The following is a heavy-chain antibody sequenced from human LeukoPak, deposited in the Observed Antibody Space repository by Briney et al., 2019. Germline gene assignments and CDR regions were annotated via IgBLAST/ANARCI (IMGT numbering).Heavy chain of an antibody. D-gene: IGHD1-26*01. CDR1: GFGFSSYA. CDR2: ISNSGRT. V-gene: IGHV3-23*01. J-gene: IGHJ4*02. Sequence: GGSLRLSCAASGFGFSSYAISWVRQAPGKGPEWVSAISNSGRTYYTDSVKGRFTISRDNSKNTVHLQMNSLRTEDTAVYFCAKRGEAGGNYLYYFDYWGQGTLVTVSS. CDR3: AKRGEAGGNYLYYFDY.